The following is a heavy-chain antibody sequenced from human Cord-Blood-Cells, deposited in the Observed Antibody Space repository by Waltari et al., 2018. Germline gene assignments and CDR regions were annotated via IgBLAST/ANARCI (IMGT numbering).Heavy chain of an antibody. CDR3: ARSMAATKNYYYGMDV. J-gene: IGHJ6*02. CDR2: IIPIFGTA. D-gene: IGHD1-26*01. V-gene: IGHV1-69*01. Sequence: QVPLVQSGAEVKKPGSSVKVSCKASGGTFSSYAISWVQQAPGQGLEWMGGIIPIFGTANYAQKFQGRVTITADESTSTAYMELSSLRSEDTAVYYCARSMAATKNYYYGMDVWGQGTTVTVSS. CDR1: GGTFSSYA.